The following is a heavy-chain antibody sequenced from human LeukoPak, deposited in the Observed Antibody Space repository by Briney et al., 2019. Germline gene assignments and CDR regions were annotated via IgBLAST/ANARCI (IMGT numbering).Heavy chain of an antibody. Sequence: SVKVSCKASGGTFSSYAISWVRQAPGQGLEWMGRIIPILGIANYAQKFQGRVTITADKSTSTAYMELSSLRSEDTAVYYCARDRGYSGYDFAYYYCGMDVWGQGTTVTVSS. CDR3: ARDRGYSGYDFAYYYCGMDV. CDR1: GGTFSSYA. J-gene: IGHJ6*02. V-gene: IGHV1-69*04. D-gene: IGHD5-12*01. CDR2: IIPILGIA.